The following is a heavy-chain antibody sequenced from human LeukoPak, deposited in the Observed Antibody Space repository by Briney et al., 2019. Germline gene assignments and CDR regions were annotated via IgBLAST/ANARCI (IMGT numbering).Heavy chain of an antibody. V-gene: IGHV1-69*05. CDR2: IIPIFGTA. D-gene: IGHD6-13*01. J-gene: IGHJ4*02. CDR1: GGTFSSYA. Sequence: SVKISCKASGGTFSSYAISWVRQAPGQGLEWMGRIIPIFGTANYAQKFQGRVTITTDESTSTAYMELSSLRSEDTAVYYCASGEYSSSCNYWGQGTLVTVSS. CDR3: ASGEYSSSCNY.